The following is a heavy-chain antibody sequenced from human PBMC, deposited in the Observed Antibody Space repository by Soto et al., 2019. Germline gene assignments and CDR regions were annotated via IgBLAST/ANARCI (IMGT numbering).Heavy chain of an antibody. V-gene: IGHV4-4*02. D-gene: IGHD6-13*01. CDR3: ARLGAAGKRGYYYGMDV. CDR1: GGSISSSNW. Sequence: PSETLSLTCAVSGGSISSSNWWSWVRQPPGKGLEWIGEIYHSGSTYYNPSLKSRVTISVDTSKNQFSLKLSSVTAADTAVYYCARLGAAGKRGYYYGMDVWGQGTTVTVSS. CDR2: IYHSGST. J-gene: IGHJ6*02.